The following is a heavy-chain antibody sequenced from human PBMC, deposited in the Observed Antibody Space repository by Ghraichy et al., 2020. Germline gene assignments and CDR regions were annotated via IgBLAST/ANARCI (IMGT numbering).Heavy chain of an antibody. J-gene: IGHJ4*02. V-gene: IGHV3-7*01. CDR1: GFTFSSYW. CDR2: IKQDGSEK. CDR3: ARDQGREGYSYGYIGY. D-gene: IGHD5-18*01. Sequence: GGSLRLSCAASGFTFSSYWMSWVRQAPGKGLEWVANIKQDGSEKYYVDSVKGRFTISRDNAKNSLYLQMNSLRAEDTAVYYCARDQGREGYSYGYIGYWGQGTLVTVSS.